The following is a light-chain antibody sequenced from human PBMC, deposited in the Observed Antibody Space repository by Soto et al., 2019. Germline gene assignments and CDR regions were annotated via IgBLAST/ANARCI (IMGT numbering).Light chain of an antibody. CDR3: CSCALMNTLV. J-gene: IGLJ2*01. CDR1: SSDVGSYNL. Sequence: QSVLTQPASVSGSPGPSITISCTGTSSDVGSYNLVAWYQPLPGKAPKLVIYEGSKRPSGVSDRFSGSKSGNTASLTISGLQAEDEADYYCCSCALMNTLVCGGGTKLTVL. V-gene: IGLV2-23*01. CDR2: EGS.